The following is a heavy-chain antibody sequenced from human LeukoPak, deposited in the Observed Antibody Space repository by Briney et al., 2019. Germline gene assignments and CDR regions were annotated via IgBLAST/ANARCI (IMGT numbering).Heavy chain of an antibody. Sequence: PGGSLRLSCAASGFTFSSYAMSWVRQAPGKGLEWVSAISGSGGSAYYADSVKGRFTISRDNSKNTLYLQMNSLRAEDTAVYYCARDAYDTDAFDIWGQGTMVTVSS. CDR1: GFTFSSYA. CDR2: ISGSGGSA. V-gene: IGHV3-23*01. CDR3: ARDAYDTDAFDI. D-gene: IGHD3-22*01. J-gene: IGHJ3*02.